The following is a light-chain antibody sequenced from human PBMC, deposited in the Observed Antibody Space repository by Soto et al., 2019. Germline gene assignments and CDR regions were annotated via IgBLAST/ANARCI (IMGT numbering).Light chain of an antibody. Sequence: QSVLTQPHSVSGTPGQRLTVSCSGSDSNIGSYSVHWFQQLPGTAPKLLISTTYQRPSGVPERFSGSKSGTSASLAISGLQSEDEADYYCATWDDSLNGHVFGTGIKVTVL. CDR3: ATWDDSLNGHV. J-gene: IGLJ1*01. V-gene: IGLV1-44*01. CDR2: TTY. CDR1: DSNIGSYS.